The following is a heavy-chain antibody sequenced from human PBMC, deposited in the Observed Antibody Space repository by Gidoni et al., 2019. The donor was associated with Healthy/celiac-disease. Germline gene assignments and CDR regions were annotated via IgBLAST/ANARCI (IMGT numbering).Heavy chain of an antibody. J-gene: IGHJ6*02. Sequence: QMQLVQSGPEVKKPGTSVKVSCKASVFTFTSSAVQWVRKARGQRLEWIGWIVVGSGNTNYAQKFQERVTITRDMSTSTAYMELSSLRSEDTAVYYCAAHPMVRGVSYYYYGMDVWGQGTTVTVSS. CDR2: IVVGSGNT. V-gene: IGHV1-58*01. CDR1: VFTFTSSA. CDR3: AAHPMVRGVSYYYYGMDV. D-gene: IGHD3-10*01.